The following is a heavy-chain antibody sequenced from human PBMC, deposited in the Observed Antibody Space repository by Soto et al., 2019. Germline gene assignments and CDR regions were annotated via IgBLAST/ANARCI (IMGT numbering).Heavy chain of an antibody. CDR2: VYYSGSS. CDR3: AKLSCTSSTCYFPGWFDP. Sequence: QVQLQESGPGLVKPSETLSLTCTVSGDSISGGASFWSWIRQPPGKGLEWIANVYYSGSSYYNPSLKRRLTISVDTTKNQFSLQLKSMTAADTAVYYCAKLSCTSSTCYFPGWFDPWGQGPLVTVSS. J-gene: IGHJ5*02. CDR1: GDSISGGASF. D-gene: IGHD2-2*01. V-gene: IGHV4-31*03.